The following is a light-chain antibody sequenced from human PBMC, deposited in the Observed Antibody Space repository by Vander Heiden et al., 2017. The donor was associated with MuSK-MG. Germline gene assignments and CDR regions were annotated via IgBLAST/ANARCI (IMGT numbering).Light chain of an antibody. CDR1: QPISNN. CDR2: GAS. Sequence: DIVMTQSPGMLSVSPGERATLSCRTSQPISNNLAWYQQRPGQAPRLLIYGASTRVPGIPARFSGSGSGTEFTLTISSLQSEDFAVYHCQQDNNWPMTFGQGTKMEIK. J-gene: IGKJ1*01. V-gene: IGKV3-15*01. CDR3: QQDNNWPMT.